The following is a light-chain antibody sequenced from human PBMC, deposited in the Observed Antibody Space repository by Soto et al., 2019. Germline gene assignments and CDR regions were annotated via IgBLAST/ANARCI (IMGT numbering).Light chain of an antibody. V-gene: IGLV2-14*01. CDR3: SSFTVSSTVV. J-gene: IGLJ2*01. CDR1: SSDIGNYNY. Sequence: QSALTQPASVSVSPGQSITISCSGNSSDIGNYNYVSWYQQHPGKAPRLMIYGVSDRPSGVSNRFSGSKSGNTASLTISGLQPEDEADYYCSSFTVSSTVVFGGGTQLTVL. CDR2: GVS.